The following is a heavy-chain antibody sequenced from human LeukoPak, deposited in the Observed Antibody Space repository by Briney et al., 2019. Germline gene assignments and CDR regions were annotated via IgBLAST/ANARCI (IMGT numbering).Heavy chain of an antibody. V-gene: IGHV3-9*01. CDR2: INWNGDTI. CDR3: AKDLRSSSWFEWYFDL. CDR1: GFTFDDHP. J-gene: IGHJ2*01. Sequence: GRSLRLSCAASGFTFDDHPMHWVRQAAGRGLEWVSGINWNGDTIGYASSVKGRFTISRANAKNSLYLQMNSLRAEDTAVYYCAKDLRSSSWFEWYFDLWGRGTLVTVSS. D-gene: IGHD6-13*01.